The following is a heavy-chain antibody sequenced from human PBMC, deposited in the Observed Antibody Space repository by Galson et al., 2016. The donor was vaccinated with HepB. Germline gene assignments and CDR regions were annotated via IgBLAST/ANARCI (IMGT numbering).Heavy chain of an antibody. CDR3: ARGSGSSYYYYGMDV. CDR1: GYTFTSYG. Sequence: SVKVSCKAAGYTFTSYGISWVRQAPGQGLEWLGWISGYTGYTNYAQDPQGRVTLTRDTSTSTAYMDMRNLTSDDTAMYYCARGSGSSYYYYGMDVWGQGTTVTVSS. J-gene: IGHJ6*02. V-gene: IGHV1-18*01. CDR2: ISGYTGYT. D-gene: IGHD2-15*01.